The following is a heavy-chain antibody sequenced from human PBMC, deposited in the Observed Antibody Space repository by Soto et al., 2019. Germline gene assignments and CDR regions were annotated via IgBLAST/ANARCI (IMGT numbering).Heavy chain of an antibody. D-gene: IGHD3-16*01. CDR3: ARVTERDYYYGMGV. Sequence: QVQLVESGGGLVKPGGSLRLSCAASGFTFSDYYMTWIRQAPGKGLEWVSHIDTSSSYTNYADSVKGRFTISRDNAKKSLYLQMNSLRAEDTAVYYCARVTERDYYYGMGVWGQGTTVTVSS. CDR2: IDTSSSYT. V-gene: IGHV3-11*06. CDR1: GFTFSDYY. J-gene: IGHJ6*02.